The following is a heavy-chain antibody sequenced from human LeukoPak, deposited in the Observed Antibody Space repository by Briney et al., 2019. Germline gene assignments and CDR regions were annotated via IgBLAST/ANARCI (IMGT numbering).Heavy chain of an antibody. CDR3: ASERNYYDSSGYCDY. CDR1: GFTFSSYG. D-gene: IGHD3-22*01. Sequence: GGSLRLSFAASGFTFSSYGMHWVRQAPGKGLEWVAVIWYDGSNKYYADSVRGRFTISRDNSKNTLYLQMNSLRAEDTAVYYCASERNYYDSSGYCDYWGQGTLVTVSS. J-gene: IGHJ4*02. CDR2: IWYDGSNK. V-gene: IGHV3-33*01.